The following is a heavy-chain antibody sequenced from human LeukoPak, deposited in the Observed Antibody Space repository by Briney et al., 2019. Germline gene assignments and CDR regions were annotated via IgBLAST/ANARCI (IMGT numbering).Heavy chain of an antibody. D-gene: IGHD2-15*01. CDR1: GYTFTGYY. CDR3: AREEGYCSGGNCYSVHV. V-gene: IGHV1-2*02. Sequence: ASVEVSCKASGYTFTGYYMDWVRQAPGQGLEWMGWINPNSGGTNYAQKFQGRVTMTRDTSISTAYMELSRLRSDDTAVYYCAREEGYCSGGNCYSVHVWGQGTLVTVSS. CDR2: INPNSGGT. J-gene: IGHJ4*02.